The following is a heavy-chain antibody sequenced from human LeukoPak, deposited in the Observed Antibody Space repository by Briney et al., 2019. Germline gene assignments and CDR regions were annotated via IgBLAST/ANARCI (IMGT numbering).Heavy chain of an antibody. V-gene: IGHV4-59*08. CDR2: IYYSGST. CDR3: AGHYDILTGYPGSFDY. CDR1: GGSISSYY. D-gene: IGHD3-9*01. J-gene: IGHJ4*02. Sequence: SETLSLTCTVSGGSISSYYWSWIRQPPGKGLEWIGYIYYSGSTNYNPSLKSRVTISVDTSKNQFSLKLSSVTAADTAVYYCAGHYDILTGYPGSFDYWGQGTLVTVSS.